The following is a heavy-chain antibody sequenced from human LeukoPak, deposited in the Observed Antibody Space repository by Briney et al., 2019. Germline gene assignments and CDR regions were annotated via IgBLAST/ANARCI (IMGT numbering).Heavy chain of an antibody. Sequence: SETLSLTCTVSGGSISSYYWSWIRRPAGKGLEWIGRIYTSGSTNYNPSLKSRVTMSVDTSKNQFSLKLSSVTAADTAVYYCARENYDFWSGAPHFDYWGQGTLVTVSS. CDR2: IYTSGST. V-gene: IGHV4-4*07. J-gene: IGHJ4*02. CDR1: GGSISSYY. D-gene: IGHD3-3*01. CDR3: ARENYDFWSGAPHFDY.